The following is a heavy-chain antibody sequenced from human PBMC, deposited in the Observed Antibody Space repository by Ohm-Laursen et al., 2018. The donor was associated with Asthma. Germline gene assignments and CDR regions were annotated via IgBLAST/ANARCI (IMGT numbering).Heavy chain of an antibody. CDR2: INHIGEA. J-gene: IGHJ4*02. Sequence: SDTLSLTCAVYGSFPGYFWTWVRQSPEMGLEWIEEINHIGEAYYNPSLASRVTISVDTSKKQFSLNLTSVTAADTAIYSCARGRTLRHWAQGTLVTVSS. CDR1: GSFPGYF. CDR3: ARGRTLRH. V-gene: IGHV4-34*01.